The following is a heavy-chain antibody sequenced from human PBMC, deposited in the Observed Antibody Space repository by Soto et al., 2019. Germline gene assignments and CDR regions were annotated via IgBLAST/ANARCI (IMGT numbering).Heavy chain of an antibody. J-gene: IGHJ6*02. CDR3: PRRANGMDV. V-gene: IGHV6-1*01. Sequence: SQTLSLTCPISGDSVSRKSAAWNWIRQAPSRGLEWLGRTYYRSKWYNDSAVSVKSRITINPDTSKNQFSLQLISVTHEDTAVYYCPRRANGMDVWGQGTTVTVSS. CDR1: GDSVSRKSAA. D-gene: IGHD1-26*01. CDR2: TYYRSKWYN.